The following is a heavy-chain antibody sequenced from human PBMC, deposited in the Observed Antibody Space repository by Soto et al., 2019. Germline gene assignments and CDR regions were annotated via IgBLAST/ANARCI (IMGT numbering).Heavy chain of an antibody. J-gene: IGHJ6*02. CDR2: IYSNGNT. V-gene: IGHV3-53*01. CDR3: VVEDLGMEV. Sequence: EVQLVESGGGLIQPGGSLRLSCAASGFTVSTNYRTWVRQTPGKGLEWVSIIYSNGNTYYADSVKGRFTISRDNSKNTLYLQMNSLRVDDTAVYYCVVEDLGMEVWGQGTTVTFSS. D-gene: IGHD2-15*01. CDR1: GFTVSTNY.